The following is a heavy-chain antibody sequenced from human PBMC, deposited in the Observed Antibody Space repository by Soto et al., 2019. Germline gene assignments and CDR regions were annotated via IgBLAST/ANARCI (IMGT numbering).Heavy chain of an antibody. V-gene: IGHV3-23*01. J-gene: IGHJ4*02. D-gene: IGHD2-15*01. Sequence: EVQLLESGGALVQPGGSLRLSCAASGFTFSSYAMSWVRQAPGKGLEWVSLISGSGGGTYYAASVKGRFTISRDNSKNPLYLQMNSLRAADTAVFYCAKHLSNGSPDYWGQGTLVTVSS. CDR2: ISGSGGGT. CDR1: GFTFSSYA. CDR3: AKHLSNGSPDY.